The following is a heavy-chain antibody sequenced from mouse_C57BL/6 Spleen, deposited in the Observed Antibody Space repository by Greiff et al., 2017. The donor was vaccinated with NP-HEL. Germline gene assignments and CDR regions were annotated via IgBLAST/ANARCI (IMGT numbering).Heavy chain of an antibody. CDR1: GYTFTDYE. D-gene: IGHD4-1*01. V-gene: IGHV1-15*01. Sequence: VQLQQSGAELVRPGASVTLSCKASGYTFTDYEMHWVKQTPVHGLEWIGAIDPETGGTAYNQKFKGKATLTADKSSSTAYMGLRSLTSEDSAVYYCTRSLGRRDDFEGWGKGTTVTV. CDR3: TRSLGRRDDFEG. J-gene: IGHJ2*01. CDR2: IDPETGGT.